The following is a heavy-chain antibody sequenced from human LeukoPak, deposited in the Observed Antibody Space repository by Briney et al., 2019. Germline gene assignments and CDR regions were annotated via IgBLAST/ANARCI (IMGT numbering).Heavy chain of an antibody. J-gene: IGHJ1*01. CDR3: ARAIAAAGAQYIQH. CDR1: GYTFTTYD. V-gene: IGHV1-46*01. D-gene: IGHD6-13*01. Sequence: ASVKVSCKASGYTFTTYDMHWVRQAPGQGPEWMGIIYTSDGSARYAQKFQGRVTMTRDTSTGTVYMELSSLRSEDTAVYYCARAIAAAGAQYIQHWGQGTLVSASS. CDR2: IYTSDGSA.